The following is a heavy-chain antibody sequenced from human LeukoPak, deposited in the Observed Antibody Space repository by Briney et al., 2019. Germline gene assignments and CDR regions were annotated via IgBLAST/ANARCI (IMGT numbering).Heavy chain of an antibody. J-gene: IGHJ4*02. CDR1: GFIFSNAW. D-gene: IGHD3-3*01. V-gene: IGHV3-15*01. CDR3: TTGRTAWRDDY. CDR2: IKSKTDGGTT. Sequence: GGSLRLSCAASGFIFSNAWMSWVRQAPGKGLERVGRIKSKTDGGTTDYTAPVKGRFTISRDDSKNTLYLQMNSLKTEDTGVYYCTTGRTAWRDDYWGQGTLVTVSS.